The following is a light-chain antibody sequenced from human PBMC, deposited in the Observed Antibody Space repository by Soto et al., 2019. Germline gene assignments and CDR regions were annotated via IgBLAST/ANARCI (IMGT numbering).Light chain of an antibody. CDR2: DAS. V-gene: IGKV3-11*01. CDR3: QQRSNWPQWT. J-gene: IGKJ1*01. CDR1: QSVSSY. Sequence: DSVLTQFPVTLFLSPGERATFSSRASQSVSSYLAWYQQNPGQAPRLLIYDASNRATGIPARFSGSGSGTDFTLTISSLEPEDFAVYYCQQRSNWPQWTFGQGTKVDIK.